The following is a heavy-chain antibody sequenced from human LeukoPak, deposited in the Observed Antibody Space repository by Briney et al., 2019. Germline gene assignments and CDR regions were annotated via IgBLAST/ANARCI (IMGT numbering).Heavy chain of an antibody. CDR3: TRERHTIFGVDPRSSGFNWFDS. Sequence: ASVKVSCKASGGTFSSYAISWVRQAPGQGLEWMGRIIPIFGIANYAQKFQGRVTITADKSTSTAYMELSSLRSEDTAVFYSTRERHTIFGVDPRSSGFNWFDSWGQGTLVTVSS. V-gene: IGHV1-69*04. CDR2: IIPIFGIA. J-gene: IGHJ5*01. D-gene: IGHD3-3*01. CDR1: GGTFSSYA.